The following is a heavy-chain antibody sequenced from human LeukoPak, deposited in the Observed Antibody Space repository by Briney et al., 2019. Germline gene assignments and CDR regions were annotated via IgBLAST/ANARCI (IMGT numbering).Heavy chain of an antibody. J-gene: IGHJ4*02. Sequence: GGSLRLSCAASGFTFSSYAMHWVRQAPGKGLEWVAVISYDGSNKYYADSVKGRFTISRDNSKNTLYLQMNSLRAEDTALYYCANAMYYDILTGFPHEEDYWGQGTQVTVSS. CDR1: GFTFSSYA. V-gene: IGHV3-30-3*01. CDR2: ISYDGSNK. CDR3: ANAMYYDILTGFPHEEDY. D-gene: IGHD3-9*01.